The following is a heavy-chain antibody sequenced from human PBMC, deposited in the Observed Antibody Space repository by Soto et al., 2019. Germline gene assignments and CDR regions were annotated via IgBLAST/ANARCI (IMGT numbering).Heavy chain of an antibody. V-gene: IGHV4-59*01. CDR1: GGSISSYY. J-gene: IGHJ4*02. Sequence: SETLSLTYTVSGGSISSYYWSWIRQPPGKGLEWIGYIYYSGSTNYNPSLKSRVTISVDTSKNQFSLKLSSVTAADTAVYYCARNNYDFWSGYIAYYFDYWGQGTLVTVSS. CDR3: ARNNYDFWSGYIAYYFDY. CDR2: IYYSGST. D-gene: IGHD3-3*01.